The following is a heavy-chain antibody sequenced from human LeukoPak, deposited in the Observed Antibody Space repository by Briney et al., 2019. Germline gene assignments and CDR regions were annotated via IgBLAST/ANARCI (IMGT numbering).Heavy chain of an antibody. D-gene: IGHD4-17*01. CDR2: IYSGGST. CDR1: GFTFSSYG. J-gene: IGHJ6*03. V-gene: IGHV3-66*04. CDR3: ARPGGGYGDYGVYGYYYYYMDV. Sequence: PGGSLRLSCAASGFTFSSYGMSWVRQAPGKGLEWVSVIYSGGSTYYADSVKGRFTISRDNSKNTLYLQMNSLGAEDTAVYYCARPGGGYGDYGVYGYYYYYMDVWGKGTTVTISS.